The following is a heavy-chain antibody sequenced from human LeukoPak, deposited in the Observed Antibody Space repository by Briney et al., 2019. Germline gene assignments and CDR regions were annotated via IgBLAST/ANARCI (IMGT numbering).Heavy chain of an antibody. J-gene: IGHJ4*02. V-gene: IGHV1-18*01. Sequence: ASVKVSCKASGYTFTSYGISWVRQAPGQGLEWMGWISAYNGNTNYAQKLQGRVTMTTDTSTSTAYMELRSLRSDDTAVYYCARLSQYSGYDSYFDYWGQGTLFTVSS. CDR3: ARLSQYSGYDSYFDY. CDR1: GYTFTSYG. CDR2: ISAYNGNT. D-gene: IGHD5-12*01.